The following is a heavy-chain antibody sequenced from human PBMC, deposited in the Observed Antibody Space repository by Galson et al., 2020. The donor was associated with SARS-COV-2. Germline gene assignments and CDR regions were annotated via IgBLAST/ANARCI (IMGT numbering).Heavy chain of an antibody. J-gene: IGHJ4*02. Sequence: GGSLRLSCTTSGFTFGDYGLSWVRQAPGKGLEWVGSIRSKAYGGTTEYAASVKGRFTISRDDSKSIAYLQMNSLKTEDTAVYFCTREGGTRYCGGDCYGAYWGQGTLVTVSS. CDR2: IRSKAYGGTT. D-gene: IGHD2-21*01. CDR1: GFTFGDYG. CDR3: TREGGTRYCGGDCYGAY. V-gene: IGHV3-49*04.